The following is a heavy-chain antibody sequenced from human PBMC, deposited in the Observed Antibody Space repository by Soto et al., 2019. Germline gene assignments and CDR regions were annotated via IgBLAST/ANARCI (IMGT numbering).Heavy chain of an antibody. V-gene: IGHV4-34*01. CDR2: INHSGST. J-gene: IGHJ4*02. Sequence: SETLSLTCAVYGGSFSGYYWSWIRQPPGKGLEWIGEINHSGSTNYNPSLKSRVTISVDTSKNQFSLKLSSVTAADTAVYYCARAKSYSSLDYWGQGTLVTVS. CDR1: GGSFSGYY. D-gene: IGHD4-4*01. CDR3: ARAKSYSSLDY.